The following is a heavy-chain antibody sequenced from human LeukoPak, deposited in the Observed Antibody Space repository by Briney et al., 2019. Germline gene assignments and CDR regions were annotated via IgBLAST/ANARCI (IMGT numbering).Heavy chain of an antibody. CDR2: IYSGGST. V-gene: IGHV3-66*01. CDR1: GFTVSSNY. CDR3: ARDRGHDYGGNSGYFDY. Sequence: GGSLRLSCAASGFTVSSNYMSWVRQAPGKGLEWVSVIYSGGSTYYADSVKGRFTISRDNAKNSLYLQMNSLRAEDTAVYYCARDRGHDYGGNSGYFDYWGQGTLVTVSS. J-gene: IGHJ4*02. D-gene: IGHD4-23*01.